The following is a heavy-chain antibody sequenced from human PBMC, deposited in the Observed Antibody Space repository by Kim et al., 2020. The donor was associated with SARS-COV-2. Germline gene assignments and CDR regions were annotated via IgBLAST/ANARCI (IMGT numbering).Heavy chain of an antibody. Sequence: SETLSLTCTVSGGSISSSSYYWGWIRQPPGKGLEWIGSIYYSGSTYYNPSLKSRVTISVDTSKNQFSLKLSSVTAADTAVYYCARHDSSGWFPRARGYYYYYMDVWGKGTTVTVSS. CDR2: IYYSGST. V-gene: IGHV4-39*01. D-gene: IGHD6-19*01. CDR3: ARHDSSGWFPRARGYYYYYMDV. CDR1: GGSISSSSYY. J-gene: IGHJ6*03.